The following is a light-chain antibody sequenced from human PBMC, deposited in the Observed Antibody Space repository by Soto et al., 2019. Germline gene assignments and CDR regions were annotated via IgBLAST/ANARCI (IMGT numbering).Light chain of an antibody. J-gene: IGKJ2*01. Sequence: DIQMTQSPSSLSASVGDRVTITCRASQTISNYLHWYRQQPGKAPKLLIYAASNLQSGVPSRFSGSGSGTDFTLTINRLHPEDFAPYFCQQSSNAPYTFGQGNRLEI. CDR1: QTISNY. V-gene: IGKV1-39*01. CDR3: QQSSNAPYT. CDR2: AAS.